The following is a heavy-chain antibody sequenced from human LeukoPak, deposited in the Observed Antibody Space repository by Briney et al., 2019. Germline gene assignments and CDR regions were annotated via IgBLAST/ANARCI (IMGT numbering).Heavy chain of an antibody. CDR3: ARDHSSASYYYYYMDV. CDR2: IYTSGST. J-gene: IGHJ6*03. CDR1: GGSISSSSYY. Sequence: TLSLTCTVSGGSISSSSYYWSWIRQPAGKGLEWIGRIYTSGSTNYNPSLKSRVTMSVDTSKNQFSLKLTSATAADTAVYYCARDHSSASYYYYYMDVWGKGTTVTVSS. D-gene: IGHD2-21*01. V-gene: IGHV4-61*02.